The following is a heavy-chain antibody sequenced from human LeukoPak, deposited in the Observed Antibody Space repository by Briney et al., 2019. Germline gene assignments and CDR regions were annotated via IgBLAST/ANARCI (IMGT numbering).Heavy chain of an antibody. J-gene: IGHJ6*03. CDR3: ARSRRAYYYYMDV. CDR1: GYDFTNYA. Sequence: GASVNVSCKASGYDFTNYAINWVRQAPGQGLEWMGWINPNSGGTNYAQKFQGRVTMTRDTSISTAYMELSRLRSDDTAVYYCARSRRAYYYYMDVWGKGTTVTISS. V-gene: IGHV1-2*02. CDR2: INPNSGGT.